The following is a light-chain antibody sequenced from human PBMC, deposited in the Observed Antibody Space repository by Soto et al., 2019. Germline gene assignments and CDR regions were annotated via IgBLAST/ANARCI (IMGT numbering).Light chain of an antibody. CDR2: EVS. Sequence: QSVLTQPASVSGSPGQSITISCTGTSSDVGGYKYVSWYQHHADKAPKLMIYEVSNRPSGVSNRFSGSKSGNTASLTIYGTQAEDEADYYCGSFSSSTTLYVFGTGTKVT. CDR1: SSDVGGYKY. V-gene: IGLV2-14*01. CDR3: GSFSSSTTLYV. J-gene: IGLJ1*01.